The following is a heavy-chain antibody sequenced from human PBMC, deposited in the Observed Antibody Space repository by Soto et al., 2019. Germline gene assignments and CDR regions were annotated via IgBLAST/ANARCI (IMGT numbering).Heavy chain of an antibody. V-gene: IGHV3-23*01. CDR3: AKGYYDFWSGYLNAFDI. Sequence: GGSLRLSCAASGFTFSSYAVSWVRQAPGKGLEWVSAISGSGGSTYYADSVKGRFTISRDNSKNTLYLQMNSLRAEDTAVYYCAKGYYDFWSGYLNAFDIWGQGTMVTVSS. D-gene: IGHD3-3*01. J-gene: IGHJ3*02. CDR2: ISGSGGST. CDR1: GFTFSSYA.